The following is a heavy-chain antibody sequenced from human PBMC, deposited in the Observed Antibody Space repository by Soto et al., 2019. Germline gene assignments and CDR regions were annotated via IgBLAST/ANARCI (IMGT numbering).Heavy chain of an antibody. D-gene: IGHD6-19*01. CDR1: GFTFSSYA. V-gene: IGHV3-23*01. J-gene: IGHJ4*02. Sequence: TGGSLRLSCAASGFTFSSYAMSWVRQATGKGLEWVSGISGSGVSTHYADSVKGRFTISRDNSKNTLYLQMNSLRAEDTAVYYCAKEVGYSSGYDYFDYWGQGTLVTVSS. CDR3: AKEVGYSSGYDYFDY. CDR2: ISGSGVST.